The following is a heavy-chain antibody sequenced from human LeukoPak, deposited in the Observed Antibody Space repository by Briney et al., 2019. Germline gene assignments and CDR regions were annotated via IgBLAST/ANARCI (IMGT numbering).Heavy chain of an antibody. D-gene: IGHD2-2*01. J-gene: IGHJ4*02. V-gene: IGHV3-23*01. CDR1: GFTFSSYA. CDR2: ISGSGGST. CDR3: AKVGDCSSTSCYWVDY. Sequence: GGSLRLSCAASGFTFSSYAMSWVRQAPGQGLEWVSAISGSGGSTYYADSLKGRFTISRDNSKNTLYLQMNSLRAEDTAVYYCAKVGDCSSTSCYWVDYWGQGTLVTVSS.